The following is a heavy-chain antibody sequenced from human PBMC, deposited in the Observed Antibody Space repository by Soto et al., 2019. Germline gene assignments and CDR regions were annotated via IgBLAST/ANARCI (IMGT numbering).Heavy chain of an antibody. V-gene: IGHV3-30*03. J-gene: IGHJ3*02. Sequence: PGGALRLSCAASGFTFSSYGMHWVRQAPGKGLEWVAVISYDGSNKYYADSVKGRFTISRDNSKNTLYLQMNSLRAEDTAVYYCGGDSSGYFYPDAFDIWGQGTMVTVSS. D-gene: IGHD3-22*01. CDR3: GGDSSGYFYPDAFDI. CDR1: GFTFSSYG. CDR2: ISYDGSNK.